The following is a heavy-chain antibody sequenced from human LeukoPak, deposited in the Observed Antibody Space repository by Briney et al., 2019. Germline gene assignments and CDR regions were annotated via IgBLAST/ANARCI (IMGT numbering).Heavy chain of an antibody. CDR1: GSIFTSYW. CDR3: ARLRDIVVVPAAIVGFDP. Sequence: GAALEISGKGSGSIFTSYWIGWGRPLAGEGLEWMGIIYPGDSDTRYSPSCQGQVTISADKSISTAYLQWSSLKASDTAMYYCARLRDIVVVPAAIVGFDPWGQGTLVTVSS. V-gene: IGHV5-51*01. D-gene: IGHD2-2*01. J-gene: IGHJ5*02. CDR2: IYPGDSDT.